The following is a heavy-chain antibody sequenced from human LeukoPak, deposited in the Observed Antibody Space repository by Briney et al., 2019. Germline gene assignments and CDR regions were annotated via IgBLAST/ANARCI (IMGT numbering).Heavy chain of an antibody. CDR3: ARGLGDSSGYYYSLRFDP. D-gene: IGHD3-22*01. Sequence: SVNVSCKASGGTFSSYAISWVRQAPGQGLEWMGGIITIFGTANYAQKFQGRVTITTDESTSTAYMELSSLRSEDTAVYYCARGLGDSSGYYYSLRFDPWGQGTLVTVSS. CDR2: IITIFGTA. CDR1: GGTFSSYA. J-gene: IGHJ5*02. V-gene: IGHV1-69*05.